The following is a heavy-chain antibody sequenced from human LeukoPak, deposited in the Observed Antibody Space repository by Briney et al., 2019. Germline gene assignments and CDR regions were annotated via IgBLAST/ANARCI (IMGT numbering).Heavy chain of an antibody. Sequence: ASVKVSCKASGYTFTSYYMHWVRQAPGQGLEWMGIINPSGGSTSYAQKFQGRVTMTRDTSTSTVYMELSSLRSEDTAVYYCARDGTVVVPDEDWFDPWGQGTLVTVSS. V-gene: IGHV1-46*01. J-gene: IGHJ5*02. CDR2: INPSGGST. CDR3: ARDGTVVVPDEDWFDP. D-gene: IGHD2-2*01. CDR1: GYTFTSYY.